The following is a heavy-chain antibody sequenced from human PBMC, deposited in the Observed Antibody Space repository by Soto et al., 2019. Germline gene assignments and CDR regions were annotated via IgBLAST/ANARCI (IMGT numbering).Heavy chain of an antibody. D-gene: IGHD3-3*01. CDR1: GDSVSSNSAA. CDR3: ARGVLEWPPMVGSYYYYMDV. CDR2: TYYRSKWYN. Sequence: SPTLSLTCAISGDSVSSNSAAWNWIRQSPSRGLEWLGRTYYRSKWYNDYAVSVKSRITINPDTSKNQFSLQLNSVTPEDTAVYYCARGVLEWPPMVGSYYYYMDVWGKGTTVTVSS. J-gene: IGHJ6*03. V-gene: IGHV6-1*01.